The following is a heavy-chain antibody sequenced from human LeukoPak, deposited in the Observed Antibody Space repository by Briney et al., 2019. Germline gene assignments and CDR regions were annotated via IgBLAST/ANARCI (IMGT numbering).Heavy chain of an antibody. V-gene: IGHV1-69*13. J-gene: IGHJ4*02. CDR1: GGTFSSYA. Sequence: SVKVSCKASGGTFSSYATSWVRQAPGQGLEWMGGIIPIFGTANYAQKFQGRVTITADESTSTAYMELSSLRSEDTAVYYCARDRGLGQAENYGETPYYFDYWGQGTLVTVSS. CDR3: ARDRGLGQAENYGETPYYFDY. D-gene: IGHD4-17*01. CDR2: IIPIFGTA.